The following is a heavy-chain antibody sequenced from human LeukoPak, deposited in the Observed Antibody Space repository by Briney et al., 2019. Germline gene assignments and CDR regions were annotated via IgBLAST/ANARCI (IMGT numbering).Heavy chain of an antibody. Sequence: PGGSLRLSCAASGFTFSTYGMHWVRQAPGKGLEWVAVISYDGSDKYYADSVKGRFTISRDNSKNTLYLQMNSLRAEDTAVYYCARDLSDRQVKVSNSYNWFDPWGQGTLVTVSS. J-gene: IGHJ5*02. D-gene: IGHD3-16*02. CDR2: ISYDGSDK. V-gene: IGHV3-30*03. CDR1: GFTFSTYG. CDR3: ARDLSDRQVKVSNSYNWFDP.